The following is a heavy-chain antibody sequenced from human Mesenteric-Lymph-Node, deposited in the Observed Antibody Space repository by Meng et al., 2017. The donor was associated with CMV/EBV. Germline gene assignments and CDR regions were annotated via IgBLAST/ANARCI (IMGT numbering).Heavy chain of an antibody. CDR3: AKEYDFWSGYPQNFDP. CDR2: ISGSGGST. Sequence: GGSLRLSCAASGFTFSSYWMHWVRQAPGKGLEWVSAISGSGGSTYYADSVKGRFTISRDNSKNTLYLQMNSLRAEDTAVYYCAKEYDFWSGYPQNFDPWGQGTLVTVSS. V-gene: IGHV3-23*01. J-gene: IGHJ5*02. D-gene: IGHD3-3*01. CDR1: GFTFSSYW.